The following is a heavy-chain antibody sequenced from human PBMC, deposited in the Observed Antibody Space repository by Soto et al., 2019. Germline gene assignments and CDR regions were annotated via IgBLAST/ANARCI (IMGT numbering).Heavy chain of an antibody. CDR3: ARGMWDIVVVVAATDEYYFDY. J-gene: IGHJ4*02. CDR1: GYTFTSYY. CDR2: INPSGGST. V-gene: IGHV1-46*03. D-gene: IGHD2-15*01. Sequence: GASVKVSCKASGYTFTSYYMHWVRQAPGQGLEWMGIINPSGGSTSYAQKFQGRVTMTRDTSTSTVYMELSSLRSEDTAVYYCARGMWDIVVVVAATDEYYFDYWCQGTLVTVSS.